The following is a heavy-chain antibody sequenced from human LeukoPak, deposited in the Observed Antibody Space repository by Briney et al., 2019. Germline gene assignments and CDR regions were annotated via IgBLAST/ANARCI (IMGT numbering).Heavy chain of an antibody. J-gene: IGHJ3*02. D-gene: IGHD2-21*01. CDR1: GGSISGYY. Sequence: SETLSLTCFVSGGSISGYYWSWLRQTPGKGLEWIGYIYSSGSTIYNPSLKSRVTMSVDTSMNQFSLRLSSVTAADTAIYYCARTYGGGVTDAFDIWGQGTIVTVSS. CDR2: IYSSGST. CDR3: ARTYGGGVTDAFDI. V-gene: IGHV4-59*01.